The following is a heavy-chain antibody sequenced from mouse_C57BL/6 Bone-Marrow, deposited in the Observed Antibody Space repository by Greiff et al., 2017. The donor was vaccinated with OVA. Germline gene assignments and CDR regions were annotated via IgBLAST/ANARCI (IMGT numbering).Heavy chain of an antibody. V-gene: IGHV1-61*01. Sequence: VQLQQPGAELVRPGSSVKLSCKASGYTFTSSWMDWVKQRPGQGLEWIGNIYPSDSETHYNQKFKDKATLTVDKSSSTAYMQLSSLTSEGSAVYYWARGGGYYGYGVGFDYWGQGTTLTVSS. D-gene: IGHD2-2*01. CDR2: IYPSDSET. CDR1: GYTFTSSW. CDR3: ARGGGYYGYGVGFDY. J-gene: IGHJ2*01.